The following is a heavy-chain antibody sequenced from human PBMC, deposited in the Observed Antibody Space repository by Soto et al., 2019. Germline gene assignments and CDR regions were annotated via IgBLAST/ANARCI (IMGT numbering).Heavy chain of an antibody. CDR3: ARGPVVTPFVDY. D-gene: IGHD2-21*02. CDR2: IYYSGST. CDR1: GGSINSADYY. J-gene: IGHJ4*02. Sequence: PSETLSLTCTVSGGSINSADYYWSWIRQPPGKGLEWIGHIYYSGSTNYNPSLKSRVTISVDASKNQFSLKLSSVTAADTAIHYCARGPVVTPFVDYWGQGTLVTVSS. V-gene: IGHV4-61*08.